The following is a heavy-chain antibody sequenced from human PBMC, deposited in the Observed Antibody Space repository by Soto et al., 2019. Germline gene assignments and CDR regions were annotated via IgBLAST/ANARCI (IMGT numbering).Heavy chain of an antibody. D-gene: IGHD2-2*01. Sequence: GGSLRLSCAASGFTFSSYWMHWVRQAPGKGLVWVSRINSDGSSTSYADSVKGRFTISRDNAKNTLYLQMNSPRAEDTAVYYCARDWGYCSSTSCYSRPDAFDIWGQGTMVTVSS. CDR1: GFTFSSYW. CDR3: ARDWGYCSSTSCYSRPDAFDI. V-gene: IGHV3-74*01. CDR2: INSDGSST. J-gene: IGHJ3*02.